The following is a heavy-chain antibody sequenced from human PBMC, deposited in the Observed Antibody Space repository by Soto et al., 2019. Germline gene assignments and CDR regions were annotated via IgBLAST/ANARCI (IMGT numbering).Heavy chain of an antibody. CDR2: ISDSGGRT. CDR1: GFSFIDYA. J-gene: IGHJ6*02. V-gene: IGHV3-23*01. D-gene: IGHD3-3*01. CDR3: TKGVVTFLEWLGDV. Sequence: DVHLLESGGGLVQPGKSLSLSCAASGFSFIDYAMSWGRQVPGKRLEWVSSISDSGGRTFYAESVEGRFTISRDASTSSLCLQMNSLRAEDTAIYYFTKGVVTFLEWLGDVWGQGTTVSASS.